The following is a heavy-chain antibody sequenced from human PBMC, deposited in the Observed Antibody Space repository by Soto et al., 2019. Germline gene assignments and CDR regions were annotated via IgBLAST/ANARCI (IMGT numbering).Heavy chain of an antibody. V-gene: IGHV3-30*01. D-gene: IGHD6-6*01. J-gene: IGHJ6*02. CDR2: ISFDGSNK. CDR1: GFTFSSHA. Sequence: SCAASGFTFSSHAMLWVRQAPGKGLEWVAIISFDGSNKYYADSVEGRFTISRDNSKTTLYLQMNSLRTEDTAVYFCARQKAARFLAGGMDVCGQGTSVTVSS. CDR3: ARQKAARFLAGGMDV.